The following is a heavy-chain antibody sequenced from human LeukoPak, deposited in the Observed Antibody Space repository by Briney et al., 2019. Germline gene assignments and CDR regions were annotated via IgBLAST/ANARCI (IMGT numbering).Heavy chain of an antibody. CDR3: AKAYSSSWVYFDY. CDR1: GFTVSSHY. CDR2: IYNDGRT. D-gene: IGHD6-13*01. V-gene: IGHV3-66*01. Sequence: GGSLRLSCAVSGFTVSSHYMSWVRQAPGKGLEWVSLIYNDGRTSYADSVKGRFTISRDNAKNSLYLQMHSLRDEDTAVYYCAKAYSSSWVYFDYWGQGTLVTVSS. J-gene: IGHJ4*02.